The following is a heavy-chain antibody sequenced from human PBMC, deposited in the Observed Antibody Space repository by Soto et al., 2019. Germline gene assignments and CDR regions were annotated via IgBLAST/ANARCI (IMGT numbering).Heavy chain of an antibody. CDR2: IYYSGST. CDR1: GGSISSYY. J-gene: IGHJ4*02. V-gene: IGHV4-59*01. Sequence: SETLSLTCTVSGGSISSYYWSWIRQPPGKGLEWIGYIYYSGSTNYNPSLKSRVTISVDTSKNQFSLKLSSVTAADTAVYYCAFSYGKNFDYWGQGTLVTVSS. CDR3: AFSYGKNFDY. D-gene: IGHD5-18*01.